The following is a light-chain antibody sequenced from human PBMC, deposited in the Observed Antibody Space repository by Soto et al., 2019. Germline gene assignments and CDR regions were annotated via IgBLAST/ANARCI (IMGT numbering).Light chain of an antibody. J-gene: IGKJ2*01. V-gene: IGKV3-20*01. CDR1: ESVTSTY. CDR3: QLFGSSPRYT. CDR2: GAS. Sequence: EIVLTQSPGTLSLSPGERATLSCRTSESVTSTYLAWYQQKPGQPPRLLIYGASSRATGIPDRFSGSGSGTDFTLTISRLEPEDFAVYSCQLFGSSPRYTFGQGTKLEIK.